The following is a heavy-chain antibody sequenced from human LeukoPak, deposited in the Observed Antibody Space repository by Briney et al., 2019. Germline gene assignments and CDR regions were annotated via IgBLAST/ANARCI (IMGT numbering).Heavy chain of an antibody. Sequence: SETLSLTCTVSGGSISSSSYYWGWIRQPPGKGLEWIGSIYYSGSTYYNPSLKSRVAISVDTSKNLFSLKLSSVTAADTAVYYCASVYSSSWPERRFDYWGQGTLVTVSS. CDR1: GGSISSSSYY. J-gene: IGHJ4*02. V-gene: IGHV4-39*01. D-gene: IGHD6-13*01. CDR2: IYYSGST. CDR3: ASVYSSSWPERRFDY.